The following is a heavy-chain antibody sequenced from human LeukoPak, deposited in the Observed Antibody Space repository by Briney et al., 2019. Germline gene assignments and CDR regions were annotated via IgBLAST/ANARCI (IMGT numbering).Heavy chain of an antibody. V-gene: IGHV3-21*04. D-gene: IGHD3-3*01. Sequence: GGSLRLSCAASGFTFSSYSMNWVRQAPGKGLEWVSSISSSSSYIYYADSVKGRFTISRDNAKNSLYLQMNSLRVEDTAVFYCARDQYDTWSRRGNFDSWGQGTLVTVSS. CDR2: ISSSSSYI. J-gene: IGHJ4*02. CDR3: ARDQYDTWSRRGNFDS. CDR1: GFTFSSYS.